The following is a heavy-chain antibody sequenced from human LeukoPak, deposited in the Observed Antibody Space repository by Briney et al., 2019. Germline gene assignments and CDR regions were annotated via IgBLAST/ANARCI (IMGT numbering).Heavy chain of an antibody. D-gene: IGHD2-2*01. CDR3: ARISSTKQNWFDP. CDR2: IYTTGSS. CDR1: GGSSSSYY. J-gene: IGHJ5*02. Sequence: SETLSLTCTVAGGSSSSYYWSWIRQPAAKGLEWIGRIYTTGSSDYNPSLNFRGTVSVDTSKNQFSLKLSSVTAADTAVYYCARISSTKQNWFDPWGQGTLVTVSS. V-gene: IGHV4-4*07.